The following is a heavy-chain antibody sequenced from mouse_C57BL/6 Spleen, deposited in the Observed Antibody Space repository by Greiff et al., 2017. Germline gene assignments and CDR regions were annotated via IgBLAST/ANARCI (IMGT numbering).Heavy chain of an antibody. CDR2: IYPRSGNT. CDR3: ARGYDDYWYFDV. Sequence: QVQLQQSGAELARPGASVKLSCKASGYTFTSYGISWVKQRTGQGLEWIGEIYPRSGNTYYNEKFKGKATLTADKSSSTAYMELRSLTSEDSAVYFCARGYDDYWYFDVWGTGTTVTVSS. D-gene: IGHD2-2*01. V-gene: IGHV1-81*01. CDR1: GYTFTSYG. J-gene: IGHJ1*03.